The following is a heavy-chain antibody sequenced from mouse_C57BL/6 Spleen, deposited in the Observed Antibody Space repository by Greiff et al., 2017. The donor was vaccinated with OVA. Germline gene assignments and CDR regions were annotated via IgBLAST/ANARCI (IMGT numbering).Heavy chain of an antibody. CDR2: IWSDGST. Sequence: VKLVESGPGLVAPSQSLSITCTVSGFSLTSYGVHWVRQPPGKGLEWLVVIWSDGSTAYNSALKSRLSISKDNSKSQVFLKMNSLQTDDTAMYYCARGPDYPLAMDYWGQGTSVTVSS. D-gene: IGHD2-4*01. CDR1: GFSLTSYG. V-gene: IGHV2-6*03. J-gene: IGHJ4*01. CDR3: ARGPDYPLAMDY.